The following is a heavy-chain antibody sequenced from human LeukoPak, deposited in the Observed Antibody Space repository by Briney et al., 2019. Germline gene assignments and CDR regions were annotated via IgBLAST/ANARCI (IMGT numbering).Heavy chain of an antibody. J-gene: IGHJ6*02. V-gene: IGHV5-51*01. CDR1: GYSFTSYW. D-gene: IGHD2-2*01. Sequence: GESLKISCKGSGYSFTSYWIGWVRQMPGKGLEWMGIIYPSDSDTRYSPSFQGQVTISADKSISTAYMELSSLRSEDTAVYYCASRDIVVTYGMDVWGQGTTVTVSS. CDR3: ASRDIVVTYGMDV. CDR2: IYPSDSDT.